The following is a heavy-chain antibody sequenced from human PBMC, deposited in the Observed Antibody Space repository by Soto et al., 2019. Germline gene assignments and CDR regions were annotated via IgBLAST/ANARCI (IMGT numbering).Heavy chain of an antibody. J-gene: IGHJ6*02. D-gene: IGHD6-19*01. V-gene: IGHV3-48*03. CDR1: GFAFSSYE. Sequence: EVQLVESGGGLVQPGGSLRLSCAASGFAFSSYEMNWVRQAPGKGLEWVSYISSSGSTIYYADSVKGRFTISRDNAKNSLYLQMNSLRAEDTAVYYCARDLISQWLVRYYYYYGMDVWGQGTTVTVSS. CDR3: ARDLISQWLVRYYYYYGMDV. CDR2: ISSSGSTI.